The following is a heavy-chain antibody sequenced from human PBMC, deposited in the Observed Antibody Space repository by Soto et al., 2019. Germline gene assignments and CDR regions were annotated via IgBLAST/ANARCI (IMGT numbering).Heavy chain of an antibody. J-gene: IGHJ4*02. CDR3: ASAPYMGAVFDY. CDR1: GGTFSSYA. V-gene: IGHV1-69*13. D-gene: IGHD1-26*01. CDR2: IIPIFGTA. Sequence: ASVKVSCKASGGTFSSYAISWVRQAPGQGLEWMGGIIPIFGTANYAQKFQGRVTITADESTSTAYMELSSLRSEDTAVYYCASAPYMGAVFDYWGQGTLVTVSS.